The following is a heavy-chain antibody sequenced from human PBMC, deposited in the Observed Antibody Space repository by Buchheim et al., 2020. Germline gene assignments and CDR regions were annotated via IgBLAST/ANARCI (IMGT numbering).Heavy chain of an antibody. Sequence: QVQLQESGPGLVKPSGTLSLTCAVSGGSISSSNWWSWVRQHPRKGLEWIGEINHSGSTNYNPSLQRRVTISVDKSKNQFSLKLSSVTAADTAGYYCARVQCIVWLVPYLDYWGQGTL. CDR1: GGSISSSNW. CDR2: INHSGST. D-gene: IGHD6-19*01. V-gene: IGHV4-4*02. CDR3: ARVQCIVWLVPYLDY. J-gene: IGHJ4*02.